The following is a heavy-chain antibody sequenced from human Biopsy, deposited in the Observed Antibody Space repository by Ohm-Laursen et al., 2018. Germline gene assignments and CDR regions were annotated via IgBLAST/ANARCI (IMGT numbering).Heavy chain of an antibody. V-gene: IGHV4-61*03. CDR1: GDSVSSGSFY. J-gene: IGHJ2*01. D-gene: IGHD3-22*01. Sequence: GTLSLTCTVSGDSVSSGSFYWTWIRQPLGQGLEYIGYIYDRGSTANYNPSLRSRVTISVDTSKNHFSLRLRSVTPADTAIYYCARDRGYYSDRTVPGYFDLWGRGTLVTVSS. CDR3: ARDRGYYSDRTVPGYFDL. CDR2: IYDRGSTA.